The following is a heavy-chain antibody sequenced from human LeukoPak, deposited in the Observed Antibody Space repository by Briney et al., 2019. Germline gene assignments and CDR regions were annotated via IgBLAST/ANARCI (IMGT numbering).Heavy chain of an antibody. V-gene: IGHV1-69*04. CDR1: GGTFSSYA. D-gene: IGHD5-12*01. J-gene: IGHJ2*01. Sequence: SVKVSCKASGGTFSSYAIRWVRQAPGQGLEWMGRIIPILGIANYAQKFQGRVTITADKSTRTAYMELSSLRSEDTAVYYCARDGRGRDGYNLGWYFDLWGRGTLVTVSS. CDR3: ARDGRGRDGYNLGWYFDL. CDR2: IIPILGIA.